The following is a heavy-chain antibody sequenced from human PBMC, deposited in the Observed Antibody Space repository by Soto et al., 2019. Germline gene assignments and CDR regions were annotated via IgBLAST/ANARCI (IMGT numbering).Heavy chain of an antibody. Sequence: SVKVSCKASGGTFSSYAINWVRQAPGQGLEWMGGIIPIFATADYAQKFQGRVTITRDTSASTAYMELSSLRSEDTAVYYCARTYYYDSSGYYFDYWGQGILVTVSS. D-gene: IGHD3-22*01. V-gene: IGHV1-69*05. CDR2: IIPIFATA. CDR1: GGTFSSYA. CDR3: ARTYYYDSSGYYFDY. J-gene: IGHJ4*02.